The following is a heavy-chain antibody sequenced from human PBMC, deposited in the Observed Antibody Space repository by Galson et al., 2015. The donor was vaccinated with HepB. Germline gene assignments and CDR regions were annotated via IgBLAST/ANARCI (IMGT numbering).Heavy chain of an antibody. Sequence: SLRLSCAASGFTFSSYAMHWVRQAPGKGLEYVSAISSNGGSTYYADSVKGRFTISRDNSKNTLYLQMSSLRAEDTAVYYCVKGDIVVVPAAISVAFDIWGQGTMVTVSS. D-gene: IGHD2-2*01. CDR3: VKGDIVVVPAAISVAFDI. V-gene: IGHV3-64D*06. J-gene: IGHJ3*02. CDR1: GFTFSSYA. CDR2: ISSNGGST.